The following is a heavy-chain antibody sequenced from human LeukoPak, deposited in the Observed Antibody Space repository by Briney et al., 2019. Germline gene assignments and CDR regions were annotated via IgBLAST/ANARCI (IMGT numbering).Heavy chain of an antibody. V-gene: IGHV3-21*01. CDR2: ISSSSSYI. J-gene: IGHJ4*02. CDR1: GFTFSSYS. D-gene: IGHD3-9*01. CDR3: ARDVLRYFDWSDAYFDY. Sequence: KTGGSLRLSCAASGFTFSSYSMNWVRQAPGKGLEWVSSISSSSSYIYYADSVKGRFTISRDNAKNSLYLQMNSLRAEDTAAYYCARDVLRYFDWSDAYFDYWGQGTLVTVSS.